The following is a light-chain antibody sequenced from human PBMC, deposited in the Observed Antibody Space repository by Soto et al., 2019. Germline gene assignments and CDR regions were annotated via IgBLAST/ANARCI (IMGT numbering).Light chain of an antibody. V-gene: IGLV1-44*01. Sequence: QAVVTQPPSASGTPGQRVSISCSGSRSNIGTNTVSWYQQFPGTAPRLLIYSDNRRPSGVPDRFSGSKSGTSASLAISGLQSDDESDYYCAAWDDRLKALVFGGGTKLTVL. CDR1: RSNIGTNT. CDR2: SDN. J-gene: IGLJ3*02. CDR3: AAWDDRLKALV.